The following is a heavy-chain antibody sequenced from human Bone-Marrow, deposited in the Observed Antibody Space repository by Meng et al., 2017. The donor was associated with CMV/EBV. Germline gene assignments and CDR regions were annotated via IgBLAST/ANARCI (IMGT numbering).Heavy chain of an antibody. J-gene: IGHJ4*02. CDR2: IDPAGGA. CDR3: ARALRSSGPS. CDR1: GFTFSSYS. Sequence: GESLKISCAASGFTFSSYSMNWVRQAPGKGLEWVSVIDPAGGAYYADSVKGRFSISRDNSKNTLYLQIDSLRTEDTSVYYWARALRSSGPSWGQGTLVTVSS. V-gene: IGHV3-66*02. D-gene: IGHD6-19*01.